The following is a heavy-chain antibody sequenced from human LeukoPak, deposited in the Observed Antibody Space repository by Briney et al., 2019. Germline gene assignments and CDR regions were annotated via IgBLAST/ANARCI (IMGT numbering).Heavy chain of an antibody. CDR1: GFTFSSYA. J-gene: IGHJ4*02. Sequence: GGSLRLSCAASGFTFSSYAMSWLRQAPGKGLEWVSAISGSGGSTYYADSVKGRFTISRDNSKNTLYLQMNSLRAEDTAVYYCAKVGLRMWATVTSDYWGQGTLVTVSS. D-gene: IGHD4-17*01. V-gene: IGHV3-23*01. CDR2: ISGSGGST. CDR3: AKVGLRMWATVTSDY.